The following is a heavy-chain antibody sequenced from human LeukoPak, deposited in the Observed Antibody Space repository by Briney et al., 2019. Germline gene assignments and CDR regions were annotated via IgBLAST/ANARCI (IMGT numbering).Heavy chain of an antibody. V-gene: IGHV3-23*01. Sequence: ETLSLTCTVSGYSISSGYYWGWIRQPPGKGQEWVSAISGSGGSTYYADSVKGRFTISRDNAKNSLYLQMNSLRAEDTAVYYCAELGITMIGGVWGKGTTVTISS. J-gene: IGHJ6*04. D-gene: IGHD3-10*02. CDR3: AELGITMIGGV. CDR2: ISGSGGST. CDR1: GYSISSGYY.